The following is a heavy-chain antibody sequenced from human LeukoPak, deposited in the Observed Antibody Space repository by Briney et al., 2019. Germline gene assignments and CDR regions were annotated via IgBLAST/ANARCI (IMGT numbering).Heavy chain of an antibody. D-gene: IGHD5-18*01. J-gene: IGHJ5*02. V-gene: IGHV4-34*01. CDR2: INHSGST. CDR1: GGFFSGYY. CDR3: ARHGPSGYSTRVGSTRSNWFDP. Sequence: PSETLSLTCAVYGGFFSGYYWSWIRQPPGKGLEWIGEINHSGSTNYNPSLKSRVTISVDTSKNQFSLKLSSVTAADTAVYYCARHGPSGYSTRVGSTRSNWFDPWGQGTLVTVSS.